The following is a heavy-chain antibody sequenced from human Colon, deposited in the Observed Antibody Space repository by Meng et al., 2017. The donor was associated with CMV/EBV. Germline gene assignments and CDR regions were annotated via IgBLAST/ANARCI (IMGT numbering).Heavy chain of an antibody. CDR1: GGTFSSYT. CDR2: IIPILGTV. Sequence: SVKVSCKASGGTFSSYTINWVRQAPGQGLEWMGRIIPILGTVKHSQNFQGRVTITADKSTSTAYMELESLRSEDTAVYYCARDGHYSDAFDVWGQGTMVTVSS. V-gene: IGHV1-69*08. CDR3: ARDGHYSDAFDV. D-gene: IGHD2-15*01. J-gene: IGHJ3*01.